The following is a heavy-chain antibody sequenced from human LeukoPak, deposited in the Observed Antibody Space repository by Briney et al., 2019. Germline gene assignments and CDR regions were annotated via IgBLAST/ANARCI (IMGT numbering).Heavy chain of an antibody. Sequence: SGTLSLTCAVSGGSISSSNWWSWVRQPPGKGLEWIGEIYHSGSTNYNPFLKSRVTISVDKSKNQFSLKLSAVTAADTAVYYCARVKGYSYGHDYWGQGTLVTVSS. CDR2: IYHSGST. CDR1: GGSISSSNW. V-gene: IGHV4-4*02. CDR3: ARVKGYSYGHDY. D-gene: IGHD5-18*01. J-gene: IGHJ4*02.